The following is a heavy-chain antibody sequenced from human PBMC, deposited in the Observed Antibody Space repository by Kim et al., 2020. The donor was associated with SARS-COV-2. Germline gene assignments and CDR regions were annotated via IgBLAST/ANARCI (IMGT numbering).Heavy chain of an antibody. D-gene: IGHD6-6*01. CDR3: ARGLAARKQVDY. CDR2: INHSGST. J-gene: IGHJ4*02. Sequence: SETLSLTCAVYGGSFRGYYWSWIRQPPGKGLEWIGEINHSGSTNYNPSLKSRVTISVDTSKNQFSLERSSVTAADTAVYYCARGLAARKQVDYWGQGTLV. CDR1: GGSFRGYY. V-gene: IGHV4-34*01.